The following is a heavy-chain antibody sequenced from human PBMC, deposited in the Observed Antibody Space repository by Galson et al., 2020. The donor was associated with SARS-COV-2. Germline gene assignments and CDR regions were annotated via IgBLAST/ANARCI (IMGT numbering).Heavy chain of an antibody. CDR3: AGSTAMDTFDY. D-gene: IGHD5-18*01. CDR1: GGTFSSYA. J-gene: IGHJ4*02. Sequence: SVQVPCKDSGGTFSSYAISWVRQAPAQGPEWLGGLIPIYGTANYDQKFQGRVTITADESTSTAYMELSSLRSEDTAVDYCAGSTAMDTFDYWGQGTLVTVSS. V-gene: IGHV1-69*13. CDR2: LIPIYGTA.